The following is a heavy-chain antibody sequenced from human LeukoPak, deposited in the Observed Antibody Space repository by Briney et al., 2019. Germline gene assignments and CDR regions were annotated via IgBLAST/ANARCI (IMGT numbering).Heavy chain of an antibody. CDR3: ARDMRRRWTEHTFDM. CDR1: GGSISSGGYY. V-gene: IGHV4-61*02. CDR2: IYASGST. D-gene: IGHD1/OR15-1a*01. Sequence: PTQTLTLTCTFSGGSISSGGYYWSWIRQSAEKCLEWIGRIYASGSTNYNPSLKSRVTISIDTSNNQFSLRLSSVTVADTAVYYCARDMRRRWTEHTFDMWGQGTSVTVSS. J-gene: IGHJ3*02.